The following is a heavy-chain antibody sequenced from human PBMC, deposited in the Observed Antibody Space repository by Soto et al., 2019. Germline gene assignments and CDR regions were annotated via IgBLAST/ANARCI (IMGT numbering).Heavy chain of an antibody. CDR1: GFTFSSYG. J-gene: IGHJ4*02. D-gene: IGHD1-26*01. Sequence: GGSLTLSCAASGFTFSSYGMHQVRQAPGKGLEWVAVIWYDGSNKYYADSVKGRFTISRDNSKNTLYLQMNSLRAEDTAVYYCAKGTRSRYSGLLDYWGQGTLVTVSS. CDR2: IWYDGSNK. CDR3: AKGTRSRYSGLLDY. V-gene: IGHV3-33*06.